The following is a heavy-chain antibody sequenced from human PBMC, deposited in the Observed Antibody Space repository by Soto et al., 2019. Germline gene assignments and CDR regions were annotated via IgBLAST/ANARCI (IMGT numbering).Heavy chain of an antibody. CDR2: ISAYNGNT. V-gene: IGHV1-18*01. CDR1: GYTFTSYC. D-gene: IGHD4-17*01. CDR3: ARAGGDYQLDAFDI. J-gene: IGHJ3*02. Sequence: GASVKVSCKASGYTFTSYCISWVRQAPGQGLEWMGWISAYNGNTNYAQKLQGRVTMTTDTSTSTAYMELRSLRSDDTAVYYCARAGGDYQLDAFDIWGQGTMVTVSS.